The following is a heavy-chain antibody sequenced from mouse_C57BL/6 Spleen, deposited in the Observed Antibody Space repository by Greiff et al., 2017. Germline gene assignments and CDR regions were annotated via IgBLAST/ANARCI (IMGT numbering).Heavy chain of an antibody. CDR1: GFTFSSYG. CDR3: ARQEEYYGFDY. CDR2: ISSGGSYT. Sequence: EVKLQESGGDLVKPGGSLKLSCAASGFTFSSYGMSWVRQTPDKRLEWVATISSGGSYTYYPDSVKGRFTISRDNAKNTLYLQMSSLKSEDTSMYYCARQEEYYGFDYWGQGTTLTVSS. V-gene: IGHV5-6*01. D-gene: IGHD1-1*01. J-gene: IGHJ2*01.